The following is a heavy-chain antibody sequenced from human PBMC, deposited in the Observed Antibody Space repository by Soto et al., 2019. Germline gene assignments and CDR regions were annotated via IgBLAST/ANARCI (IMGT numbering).Heavy chain of an antibody. CDR2: IYYSGST. V-gene: IGHV4-30-4*01. CDR3: ARAMVVTQTLFAP. CDR1: GGSISSGDYY. D-gene: IGHD2-21*02. J-gene: IGHJ5*02. Sequence: QVQLQESGPGLVKPSQTLSLTCTVSGGSISSGDYYWSWIRQPPGKGLEWIGEIYYSGSTYYNPSRESRVTISLDTSKTQFSLKLSSVTAADTAVYCWARAMVVTQTLFAPWGQGTLVTFSS.